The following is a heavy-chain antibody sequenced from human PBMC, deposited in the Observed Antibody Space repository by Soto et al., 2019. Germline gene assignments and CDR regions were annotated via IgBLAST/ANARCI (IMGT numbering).Heavy chain of an antibody. Sequence: SETLSLTCTVSGGSIASYYWCWIRQPPGKGLEWIGYIYYSGSTNYNPPLKSRVTISVDTSKNQFSLKLSSVTAADTAVYYCARYNWGAMGAFDIWGQGTMVT. D-gene: IGHD1-1*01. V-gene: IGHV4-59*01. CDR2: IYYSGST. J-gene: IGHJ3*02. CDR3: ARYNWGAMGAFDI. CDR1: GGSIASYY.